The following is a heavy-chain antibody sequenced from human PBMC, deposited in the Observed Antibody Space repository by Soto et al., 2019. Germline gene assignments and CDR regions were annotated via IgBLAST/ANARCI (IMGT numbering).Heavy chain of an antibody. Sequence: QVQLVESGGGVVQPERSLRLSCAASGFTFSHYDMHWVRQAPGKGLEWVTVISYDGSNQDYADSVRGRFTISRDNSKNTLNLQMDSLRAEDTAVYYCAKDSGQLPSYFDYGGKGTLVTVSS. CDR3: AKDSGQLPSYFDY. CDR2: ISYDGSNQ. J-gene: IGHJ4*02. V-gene: IGHV3-30*18. D-gene: IGHD2-2*01. CDR1: GFTFSHYD.